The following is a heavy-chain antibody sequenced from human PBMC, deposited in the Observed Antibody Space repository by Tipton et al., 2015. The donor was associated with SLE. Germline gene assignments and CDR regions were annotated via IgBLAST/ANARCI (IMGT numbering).Heavy chain of an antibody. Sequence: SLRLSCAASGFTFSSYWMSWVRQAPGKGLEWVANIKQDGSEKYYVDSVKGRFTISRDNAKNSLYLQMNSLRAEDTAVYYCASEDRGLAAALWGQGTLVTVSS. J-gene: IGHJ4*02. CDR2: IKQDGSEK. V-gene: IGHV3-7*03. CDR3: ASEDRGLAAAL. CDR1: GFTFSSYW. D-gene: IGHD6-13*01.